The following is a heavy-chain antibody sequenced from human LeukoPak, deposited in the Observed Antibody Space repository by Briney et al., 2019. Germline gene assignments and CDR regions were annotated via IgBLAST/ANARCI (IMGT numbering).Heavy chain of an antibody. J-gene: IGHJ4*02. Sequence: GESLRLSCAASGFTFDDYGMSWVRQAPGKGLEWVSGINWNGGSTGYADSVKGRFTISRDNAKNSLYLQMNSLRAEDTALYYCARESSSGWYGEYYFDYWGQGTLVTVSS. CDR2: INWNGGST. V-gene: IGHV3-20*04. D-gene: IGHD6-19*01. CDR3: ARESSSGWYGEYYFDY. CDR1: GFTFDDYG.